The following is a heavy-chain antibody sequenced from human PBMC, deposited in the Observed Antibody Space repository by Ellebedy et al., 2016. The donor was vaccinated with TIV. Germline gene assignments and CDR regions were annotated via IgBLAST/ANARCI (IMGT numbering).Heavy chain of an antibody. V-gene: IGHV1-8*01. J-gene: IGHJ4*02. CDR1: GYTFTSYD. CDR2: MNPNSGNT. Sequence: ASVKVSCXASGYTFTSYDINWVRQATGQGLEWMGWMNPNSGNTGYAQKFQGRVTMTRDTSISTAYMELSRLRSDDTAVYYCASLGPSSSFDYWGQGTLVTVSS. D-gene: IGHD2-2*01. CDR3: ASLGPSSSFDY.